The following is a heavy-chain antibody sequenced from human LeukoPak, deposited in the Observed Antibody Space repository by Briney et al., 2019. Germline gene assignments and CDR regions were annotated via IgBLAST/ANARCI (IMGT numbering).Heavy chain of an antibody. CDR3: ARVKRFLEAYYYYYYYMDV. J-gene: IGHJ6*03. CDR1: GYTFTSYG. Sequence: GASVKVSCKASGYTFTSYGISWVRQAPGQGLEWMGWISAYNGNTNYAQKLQGRVTMTTDTSTSTAYMELRSLRSDDTAVYYCARVKRFLEAYYYYYYYMDVWGKGTTVTVSS. CDR2: ISAYNGNT. D-gene: IGHD3-3*01. V-gene: IGHV1-18*01.